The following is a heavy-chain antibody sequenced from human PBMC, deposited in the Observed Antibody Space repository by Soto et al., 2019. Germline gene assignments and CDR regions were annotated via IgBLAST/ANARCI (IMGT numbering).Heavy chain of an antibody. CDR2: IAYDGSYK. D-gene: IGHD6-13*01. V-gene: IGHV3-30*03. J-gene: IGHJ4*02. Sequence: QVQLVESGGGVVQPGRSLRLSCAASGFTFSNYGLHWVRQAPGKGLEWVAVIAYDGSYKYYADSVKGRFTISRDNSKNTLYVQMNSLRPEDTAVYYCVRDSGSWPPLTGYWGQGTLVTVSS. CDR1: GFTFSNYG. CDR3: VRDSGSWPPLTGY.